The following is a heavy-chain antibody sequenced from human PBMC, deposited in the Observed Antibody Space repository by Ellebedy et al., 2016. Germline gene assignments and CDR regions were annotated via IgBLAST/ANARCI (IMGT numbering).Heavy chain of an antibody. Sequence: SETLSLTCTVSGGSISSYYWSWIRQPPGKGLEWIGYIYYSGSTNYNPSLKSRVTISVDTSKNQFSLKLSSVTAADTAVYYCAANYGAYFDYWGQGTLVTVSS. V-gene: IGHV4-59*08. J-gene: IGHJ4*02. CDR1: GGSISSYY. CDR2: IYYSGST. D-gene: IGHD4-17*01. CDR3: AANYGAYFDY.